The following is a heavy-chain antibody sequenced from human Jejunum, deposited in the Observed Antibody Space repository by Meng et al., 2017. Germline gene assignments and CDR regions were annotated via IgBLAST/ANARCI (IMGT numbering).Heavy chain of an antibody. Sequence: SLKISCTASGFTFDDHAMHWVRQVPGKGLEWVSGITWSSDALGYADSVKGRFTISRDNAKNSLSLQMNSLRPEDTALYYCTRDSQAQLRGTFDIWVQGTMVTVSS. CDR3: TRDSQAQLRGTFDI. V-gene: IGHV3-9*01. CDR2: ITWSSDAL. D-gene: IGHD5-24*01. CDR1: GFTFDDHA. J-gene: IGHJ3*02.